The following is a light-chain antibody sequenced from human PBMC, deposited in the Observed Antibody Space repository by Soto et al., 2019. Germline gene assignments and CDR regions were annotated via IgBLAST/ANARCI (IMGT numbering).Light chain of an antibody. V-gene: IGKV1-17*01. CDR2: DAS. J-gene: IGKJ1*01. CDR3: QQYNSYS. CDR1: QGIGNA. Sequence: IQMTQSPSSLSASVGDRATISCRASQGIGNALGWYQKKPGKALNLLIYDASRLQSGVPSRFSGSGSGTEFTLTISSLQPDDFATYHRQQYNSYSFGQGTKVDIK.